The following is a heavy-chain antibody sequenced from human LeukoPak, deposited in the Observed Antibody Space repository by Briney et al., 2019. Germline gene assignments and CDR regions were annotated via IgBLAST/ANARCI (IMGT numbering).Heavy chain of an antibody. J-gene: IGHJ3*02. CDR2: TNWNGGST. V-gene: IGHV3-20*04. CDR3: ARDWYNNSDAFDI. D-gene: IGHD4-11*01. CDR1: GFTFDDYG. Sequence: GGSLRLSCAASGFTFDDYGMSWVRQAPGKGLEWVSATNWNGGSTHYADSVKGRFTISRDNAKNSLYLQIHSLRAEDTAVYYCARDWYNNSDAFDIWGQGTMVTVSS.